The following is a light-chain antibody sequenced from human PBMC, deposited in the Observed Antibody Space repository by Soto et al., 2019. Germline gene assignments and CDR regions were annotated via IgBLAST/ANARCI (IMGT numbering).Light chain of an antibody. CDR3: ISYTTSNTWV. Sequence: QSALTQPASVSGSPGQSITISCTGTSSDVGGYNYVSWYQQHPGKAPQLMIYEVSNRPSGVSNRFSGSKSGNTASLSISGLQAEDEADYYCISYTTSNTWVFGGGTKLTVL. J-gene: IGLJ3*02. V-gene: IGLV2-14*01. CDR2: EVS. CDR1: SSDVGGYNY.